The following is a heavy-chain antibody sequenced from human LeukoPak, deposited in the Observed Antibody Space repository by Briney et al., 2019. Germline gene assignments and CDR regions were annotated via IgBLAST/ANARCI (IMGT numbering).Heavy chain of an antibody. CDR3: ATSGYSNIDY. CDR2: ISSSSSTI. Sequence: GGSQRLSCAASGFVFSSNSMIWVRQAPGKGLEWVSYISSSSSTIYYADSVKGRFTISGDNAKNSLYLQMNSLRAEDTAVYYCATSGYSNIDYWGQGTLVTVSS. CDR1: GFVFSSNS. V-gene: IGHV3-48*04. D-gene: IGHD4-11*01. J-gene: IGHJ4*02.